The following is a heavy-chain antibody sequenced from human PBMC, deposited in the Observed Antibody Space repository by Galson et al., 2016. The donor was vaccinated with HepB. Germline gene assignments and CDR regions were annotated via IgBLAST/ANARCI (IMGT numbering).Heavy chain of an antibody. CDR2: ITRSGDPT. Sequence: SLRLSCAASGFSFSNSGMSWVRQAPGRGLEWVSGITRSGDPTHYADFVKGRFTISRDNSKNTLYLYMNNFTAGDKAIYYCGKHGGFDYWGQGALVTVSS. J-gene: IGHJ4*02. CDR3: GKHGGFDY. CDR1: GFSFSNSG. V-gene: IGHV3-23*01. D-gene: IGHD3-16*01.